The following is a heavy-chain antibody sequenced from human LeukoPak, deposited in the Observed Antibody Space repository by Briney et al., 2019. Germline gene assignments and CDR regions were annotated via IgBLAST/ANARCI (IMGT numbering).Heavy chain of an antibody. CDR1: GYTFTSYY. D-gene: IGHD6-13*01. Sequence: GASVKVSCKASGYTFTSYYMHWVRQAPGLGLEWMGIINPSGGSTSYAQKFQGRVTMTRDTSTSTVYMELSSLRSEDTAVFYCARDARIAADLYARVPPYAFDIWGQGTMVTVSS. J-gene: IGHJ3*02. CDR3: ARDARIAADLYARVPPYAFDI. V-gene: IGHV1-46*01. CDR2: INPSGGST.